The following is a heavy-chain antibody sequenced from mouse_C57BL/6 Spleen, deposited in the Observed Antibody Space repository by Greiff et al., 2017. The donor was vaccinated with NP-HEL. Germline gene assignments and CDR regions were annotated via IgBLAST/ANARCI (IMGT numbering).Heavy chain of an antibody. Sequence: DVHLVESGGGLVKPGGSLKLSCAASGFTFSSYAMSWVRQTPEKRLEWVATISDGGSYTYYPDNVKGRFTISRDNAKNNLYLQMSHLKSEDTAMYYCARVGLTGTWYFDYWGQGTTLTVSS. CDR2: ISDGGSYT. V-gene: IGHV5-4*01. D-gene: IGHD4-1*01. CDR1: GFTFSSYA. J-gene: IGHJ2*01. CDR3: ARVGLTGTWYFDY.